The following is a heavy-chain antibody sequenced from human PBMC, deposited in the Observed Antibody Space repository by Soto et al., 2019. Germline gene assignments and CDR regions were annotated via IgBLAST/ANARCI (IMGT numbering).Heavy chain of an antibody. J-gene: IGHJ4*02. V-gene: IGHV3-30*03. D-gene: IGHD5-18*01. Sequence: PGGSLRLSCAASGFTFSSYGMHWVRQAPGKGLEWVAVISYDGSNKYYADSVKGRFTISRDNSKNTLYLQMNSLRSEDTAVYYCALNFGYSYGYQYYFDYWGQGTLVTVSS. CDR2: ISYDGSNK. CDR3: ALNFGYSYGYQYYFDY. CDR1: GFTFSSYG.